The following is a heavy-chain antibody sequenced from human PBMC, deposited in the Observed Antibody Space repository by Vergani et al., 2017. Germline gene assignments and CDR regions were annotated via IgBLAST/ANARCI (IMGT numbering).Heavy chain of an antibody. CDR3: AKVRGYCSSTSCPTDY. CDR2: ISYDGSNK. V-gene: IGHV3-30*18. J-gene: IGHJ4*02. D-gene: IGHD2-2*01. Sequence: VQLLESGGGLVQPGGSLRLSCAASGFTFSSYAMSWVRQAPGKGLEWVAVISYDGSNKYYADSVKGRFTISRDNSKNTLYLQMNSLRAEDTAVYYCAKVRGYCSSTSCPTDYWGQGTLVTVSS. CDR1: GFTFSSYA.